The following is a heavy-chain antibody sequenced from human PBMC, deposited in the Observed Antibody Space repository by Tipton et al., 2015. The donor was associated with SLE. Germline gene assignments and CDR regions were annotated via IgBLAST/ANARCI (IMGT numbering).Heavy chain of an antibody. CDR2: IYYSGST. CDR1: GGSISSYY. V-gene: IGHV4-59*08. J-gene: IGHJ4*02. Sequence: LRLSCTVSGGSISSYYWSWIRQPPGKGLEWIGYIYYSGSTNYNPSLKSRVTISVDTSKNQFSLKLSSVTAADTAAYYCARSAPDCTGGVCYLYYFDYWGQGTLVTVSS. D-gene: IGHD2-8*02. CDR3: ARSAPDCTGGVCYLYYFDY.